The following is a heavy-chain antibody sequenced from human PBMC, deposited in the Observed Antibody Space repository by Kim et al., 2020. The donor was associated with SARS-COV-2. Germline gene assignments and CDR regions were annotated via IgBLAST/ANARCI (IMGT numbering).Heavy chain of an antibody. J-gene: IGHJ4*02. V-gene: IGHV4-31*02. CDR3: ARAGGTRFAAMFEY. D-gene: IGHD6-25*01. Sequence: YNPSLQSRVTISMEKSKNQFSLVLTSVTAADTALYYCARAGGTRFAAMFEYWGQGNLVTVSS.